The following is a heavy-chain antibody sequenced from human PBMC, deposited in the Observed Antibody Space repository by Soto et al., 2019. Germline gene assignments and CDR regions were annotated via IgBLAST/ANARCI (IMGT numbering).Heavy chain of an antibody. CDR2: ISHVGGGI. J-gene: IGHJ4*02. CDR3: ANDESTGHNPALDY. D-gene: IGHD2-8*02. Sequence: LMESGGDLVQPGGSLRLSCTASGFTFNPYAMNWVRQSPGRGLEWVATISHVGGGIHYRDSVRGRFTISRDDSRKTVYLQMHNLGAEDTAVYYCANDESTGHNPALDYWGQGTTVTVSS. CDR1: GFTFNPYA. V-gene: IGHV3-23*01.